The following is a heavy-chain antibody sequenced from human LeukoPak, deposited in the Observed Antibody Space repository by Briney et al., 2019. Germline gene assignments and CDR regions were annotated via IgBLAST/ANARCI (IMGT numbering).Heavy chain of an antibody. V-gene: IGHV3-30-3*01. CDR2: TSYDGSNK. CDR3: ASIGGYSDYYYGMDV. CDR1: GFTFSSYA. D-gene: IGHD4-23*01. J-gene: IGHJ6*02. Sequence: GGSLRLSCAASGFTFSSYAMHWVRQAPGKGLEWVAVTSYDGSNKYYADSVKGRFTISRDNSKNTLYLQMNSLRAEDTAVYYCASIGGYSDYYYGMDVWGQGTTVTVSS.